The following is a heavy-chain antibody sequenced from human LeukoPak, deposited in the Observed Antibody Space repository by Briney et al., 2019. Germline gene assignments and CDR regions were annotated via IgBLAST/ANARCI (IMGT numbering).Heavy chain of an antibody. CDR3: ARGSTFSRSFGGVIVTRPFDY. CDR2: IYYSGTT. CDR1: GGSINSSSYY. V-gene: IGHV4-39*07. D-gene: IGHD3-16*02. Sequence: PSETLSLTCTVSGGSINSSSYYWGWIRQPPGKGLEWIGSIYYSGTTYYNPSLKSRVTISVDTSKNQFSLKLSSVTAADTAVYYCARGSTFSRSFGGVIVTRPFDYWGQGTLVTVSS. J-gene: IGHJ4*02.